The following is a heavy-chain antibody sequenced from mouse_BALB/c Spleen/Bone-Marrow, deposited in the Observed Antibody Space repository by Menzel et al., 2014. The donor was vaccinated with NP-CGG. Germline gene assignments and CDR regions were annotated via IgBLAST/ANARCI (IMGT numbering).Heavy chain of an antibody. Sequence: VHVKQSGTVLARPGASVKMSCKASGYSFTSYWMHWVKQRPGQGLEWIGAFYPGNSDTTYNQKFKGKAKLTAVTSASTAYMELSGLTNEDSAVYYCTFLVKEDFAYWGQGTLVTVSA. V-gene: IGHV1-5*01. J-gene: IGHJ3*01. D-gene: IGHD2-10*02. CDR2: FYPGNSDT. CDR1: GYSFTSYW. CDR3: TFLVKEDFAY.